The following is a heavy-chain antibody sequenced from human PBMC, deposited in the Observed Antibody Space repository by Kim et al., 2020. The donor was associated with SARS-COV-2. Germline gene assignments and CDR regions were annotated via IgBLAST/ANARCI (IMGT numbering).Heavy chain of an antibody. CDR2: IYYSGST. D-gene: IGHD6-13*01. Sequence: SETLSLTCTVSGGSISSSSYYWGWIRQPPGKGLEWIGSIYYSGSTYYNPSLKSRVTISVDTSKNQFSLKLSSVTAADTAVYYCARLEAAAAGINDPDYWGQGTLVTVSS. CDR1: GGSISSSSYY. V-gene: IGHV4-39*01. J-gene: IGHJ4*02. CDR3: ARLEAAAAGINDPDY.